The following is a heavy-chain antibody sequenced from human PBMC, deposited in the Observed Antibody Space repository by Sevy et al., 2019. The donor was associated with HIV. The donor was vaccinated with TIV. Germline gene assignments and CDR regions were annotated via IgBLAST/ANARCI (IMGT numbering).Heavy chain of an antibody. J-gene: IGHJ4*02. CDR2: IYYGGTS. CDR3: ARGGGNSEWGYYFDV. V-gene: IGHV4-39*01. Sequence: SETLSLTCTVSGGSISSGTYYWGWIRQPPGKGLEWIGNIYYGGTSYYNPSLKSRVTISVDTSKNQFSLNLRSVTAADTAVFYCARGGGNSEWGYYFDVWGQGTLVTVSS. CDR1: GGSISSGTYY. D-gene: IGHD2-21*02.